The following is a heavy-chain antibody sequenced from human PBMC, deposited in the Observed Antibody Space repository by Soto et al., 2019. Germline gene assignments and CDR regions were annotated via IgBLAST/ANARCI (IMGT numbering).Heavy chain of an antibody. CDR1: GGSISSYY. V-gene: IGHV4-59*01. CDR3: ASGIAAAGGYYYDGMDV. CDR2: IYYSGST. J-gene: IGHJ6*02. Sequence: PSETLSLTCTVSGGSISSYYWSWIRQPPGKGLEWIGYIYYSGSTNYNPSLKSRVTISVDTSKNQFSLKLSSVTAADTAVYYCASGIAAAGGYYYDGMDVWGQGTTVTVSS. D-gene: IGHD6-13*01.